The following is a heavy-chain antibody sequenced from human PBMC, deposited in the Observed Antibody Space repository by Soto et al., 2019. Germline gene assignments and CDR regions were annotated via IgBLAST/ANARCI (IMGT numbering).Heavy chain of an antibody. V-gene: IGHV1-69*10. J-gene: IGHJ6*02. CDR1: GDNFKKNV. CDR3: ARGPFRPSAMDV. CDR2: TIPALGKT. Sequence: ASVKVSCKTSGDNFKKNVFTWARQAPGQGLEWMGGTIPALGKTHYIEKFQGRVTITVDDATRTVYMEVRDLTSEDTAIYYCARGPFRPSAMDVWGQGTTVTVSS. D-gene: IGHD3-10*01.